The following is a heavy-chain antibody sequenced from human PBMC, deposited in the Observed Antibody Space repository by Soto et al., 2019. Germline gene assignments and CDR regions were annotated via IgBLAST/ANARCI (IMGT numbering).Heavy chain of an antibody. J-gene: IGHJ4*02. CDR3: AKYYDFWSGYFSHFDY. D-gene: IGHD3-3*01. V-gene: IGHV4-59*12. Sequence: SSETLSLTCTVSGGSISSYYWSWIRQPPGKGLEWIGYIYYSGSTNYNPSLKSRVTISVDTSKNTLYLQMNSLRAEDTAVYYCAKYYDFWSGYFSHFDYWGQGTMVTVYS. CDR2: IYYSGST. CDR1: GGSISSYY.